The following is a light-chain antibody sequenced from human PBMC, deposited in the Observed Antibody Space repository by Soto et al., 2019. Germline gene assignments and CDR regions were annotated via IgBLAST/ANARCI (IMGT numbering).Light chain of an antibody. CDR2: EVG. Sequence: QSALTQPASVSGSPGQSITISCTGTSSDVGAFNYVSWYLQYPGKAPKLMIYEVGNRPSGVSNRFSGSKSGNTASLTISGLQAEDEADYYCCSYASGRIYVFGTGTKLTVL. J-gene: IGLJ1*01. V-gene: IGLV2-14*01. CDR1: SSDVGAFNY. CDR3: CSYASGRIYV.